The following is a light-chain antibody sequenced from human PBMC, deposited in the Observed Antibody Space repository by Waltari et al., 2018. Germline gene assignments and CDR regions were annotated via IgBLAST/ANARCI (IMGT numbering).Light chain of an antibody. CDR1: RSDVGVYGF. CDR3: SSYTPTSFWV. V-gene: IGLV2-11*01. CDR2: VFP. J-gene: IGLJ3*02. Sequence: QSALTQPRSVSGSSGQSVTISCSGSRSDVGVYGFISWYQPHPDKAPQLIIYVFPNRPSGLPDLLSGSKSGHTASLTISGLQADDEADYYCSSYTPTSFWVFGGGTKLTVL.